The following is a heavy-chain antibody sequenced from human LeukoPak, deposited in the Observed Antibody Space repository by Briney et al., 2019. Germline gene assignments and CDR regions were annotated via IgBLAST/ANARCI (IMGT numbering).Heavy chain of an antibody. CDR1: GFTFSSCG. V-gene: IGHV3-23*01. D-gene: IGHD3-9*01. Sequence: GRSLRLSCAASGFTFSSCGMSWVRQAPGKGLEWVSVISGSGGSTHYADSVKGRFTISRDNSKNTLYLQMSSLRAEDTAVYYCAKSHVSTATGTGRYFDYWGQGTLVTVSS. CDR2: ISGSGGST. CDR3: AKSHVSTATGTGRYFDY. J-gene: IGHJ4*02.